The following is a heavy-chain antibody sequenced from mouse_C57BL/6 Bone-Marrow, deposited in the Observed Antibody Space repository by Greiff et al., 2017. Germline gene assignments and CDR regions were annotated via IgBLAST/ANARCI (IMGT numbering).Heavy chain of an antibody. Sequence: EVKVVESGGGLVKPGGSLKLSCAASGFTFSSSAMSWVRQTPEKRLEWVATISDGGSYTYYPDNVKGRFTISRDNAKNNLYLQMSHLKSEDTAMYYCARESKIYYGNPAWFAYWGQGTLVTVSA. J-gene: IGHJ3*01. D-gene: IGHD2-1*01. V-gene: IGHV5-4*01. CDR1: GFTFSSSA. CDR2: ISDGGSYT. CDR3: ARESKIYYGNPAWFAY.